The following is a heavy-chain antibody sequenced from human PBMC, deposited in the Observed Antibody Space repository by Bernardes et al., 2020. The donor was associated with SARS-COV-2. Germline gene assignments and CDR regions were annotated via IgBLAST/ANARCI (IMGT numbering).Heavy chain of an antibody. CDR3: AKGGGSTSCYSCYYYYMDV. CDR2: ISSSSSYI. V-gene: IGHV3-21*04. J-gene: IGHJ6*03. D-gene: IGHD2-2*02. CDR1: GFTFSSYS. Sequence: GGSLRLSCAASGFTFSSYSMNWVRQAPGKGLEWVSSISSSSSYIYYADSVKGRFTISRDISKNTLYLQIDSLRAEDTAVYYCAKGGGSTSCYSCYYYYMDVWGKGTTVTVSS.